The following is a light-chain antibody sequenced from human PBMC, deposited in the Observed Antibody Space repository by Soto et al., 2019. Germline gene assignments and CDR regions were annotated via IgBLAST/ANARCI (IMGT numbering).Light chain of an antibody. Sequence: DIQMTQSPSTLSASVGDRVTITCRASQSISSWLAWYQQKPGKAPKLLIYDASSLESGVPSRFSGSGSGTEFTLTISSLQPDDLATYYCQQYGTFGPGTKVDIK. CDR2: DAS. J-gene: IGKJ3*01. V-gene: IGKV1-5*01. CDR1: QSISSW. CDR3: QQYGT.